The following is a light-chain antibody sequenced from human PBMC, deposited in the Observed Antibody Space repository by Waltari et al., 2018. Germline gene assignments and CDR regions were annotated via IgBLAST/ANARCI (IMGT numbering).Light chain of an antibody. Sequence: QSVLTQPPSASGTPGQRVTLSCSGSSSNIESNYVSWYQQLPGTAPKLLIYDNNQRPAGGPDRFAGSKSGTSASLAISGLRSEDEADYYCAAWEDSLSGPAFGGGTKLTVL. CDR1: SSNIESNY. V-gene: IGLV1-47*02. CDR2: DNN. CDR3: AAWEDSLSGPA. J-gene: IGLJ3*02.